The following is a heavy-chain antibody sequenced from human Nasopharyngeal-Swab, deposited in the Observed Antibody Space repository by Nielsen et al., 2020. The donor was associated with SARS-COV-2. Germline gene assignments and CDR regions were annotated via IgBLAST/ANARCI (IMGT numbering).Heavy chain of an antibody. V-gene: IGHV4-34*01. D-gene: IGHD1-26*01. J-gene: IGHJ4*02. CDR3: ARGGLAGARGGYFDY. Sequence: SETLSLTCAVYGGSFSGYYWSWIRQPPGKGLEWIGEINHSGSTNYNPSLKSRVTLSVDTSKNHFSLKLTSLTAADTAVYYCARGGLAGARGGYFDYWGPGTLVTVSS. CDR1: GGSFSGYY. CDR2: INHSGST.